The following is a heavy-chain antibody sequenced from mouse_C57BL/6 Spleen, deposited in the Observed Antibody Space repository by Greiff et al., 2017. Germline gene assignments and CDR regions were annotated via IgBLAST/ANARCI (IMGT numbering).Heavy chain of an antibody. V-gene: IGHV1-39*01. CDR1: GYSFTDYN. J-gene: IGHJ3*01. CDR3: AKQELRDYDAAWFAY. CDR2: INPNYGTT. Sequence: EVQLQQSGPELVKPGASVKISCKASGYSFTDYNMNWVKQSNGKSLEWIGVINPNYGTTSYNQKFKGKATLTVDQSSSTAYMQLNSLTSEDSAVYYCAKQELRDYDAAWFAYWGQGTLVTVSA. D-gene: IGHD2-4*01.